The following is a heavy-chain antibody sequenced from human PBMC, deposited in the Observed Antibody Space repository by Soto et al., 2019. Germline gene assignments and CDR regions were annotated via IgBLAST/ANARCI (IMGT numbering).Heavy chain of an antibody. V-gene: IGHV3-15*01. CDR3: TTGPGLNWDY. CDR2: IKAKNAGGTT. CDR1: GFTFSNAW. J-gene: IGHJ4*02. D-gene: IGHD1-1*01. Sequence: GGSLRLSCAASGFTFSNAWMSWVRQVPGKGLEWVGRIKAKNAGGTTDYAAPVKGRFTIPRDDSENTLYLQMNSLKTEDTAVYYCTTGPGLNWDYWGQGTLVTVSS.